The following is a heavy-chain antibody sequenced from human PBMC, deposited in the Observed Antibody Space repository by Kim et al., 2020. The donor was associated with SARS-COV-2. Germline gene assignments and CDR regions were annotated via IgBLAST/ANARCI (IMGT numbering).Heavy chain of an antibody. CDR1: GGSISSGSYY. D-gene: IGHD2-8*01. Sequence: SETLSLTCTVSGGSISSGSYYWSWIRQPAGKGLEWIGRIYTSGSTNYNPSLKSRVTITVDTSKNQFSLKLSSVTAAATAVYYCASGVWAAAFLNNYYYYYGMDVWGQGTTVTVSS. V-gene: IGHV4-61*02. CDR2: IYTSGST. J-gene: IGHJ6*02. CDR3: ASGVWAAAFLNNYYYYYGMDV.